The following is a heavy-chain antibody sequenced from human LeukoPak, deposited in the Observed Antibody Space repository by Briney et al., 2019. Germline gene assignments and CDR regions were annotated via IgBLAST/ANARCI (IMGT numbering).Heavy chain of an antibody. CDR2: IWYDGSNK. J-gene: IGHJ4*02. CDR3: AVPGGDY. Sequence: PGGPLSLSCEAPGFTFTSSGRHWARQAPGKGLEWVAVIWYDGSNKNYADSVKGRFTISRDNSKNTLYLQMNSLRVEDTAVYYCAVPGGDYWGQGTLVTVSS. CDR1: GFTFTSSG. D-gene: IGHD3-16*01. V-gene: IGHV3-33*01.